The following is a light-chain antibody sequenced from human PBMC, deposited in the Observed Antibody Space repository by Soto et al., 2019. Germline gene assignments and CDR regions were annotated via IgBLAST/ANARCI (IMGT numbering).Light chain of an antibody. CDR2: GAS. CDR1: QSVSSSN. Sequence: EIVLTQSPGTLSLSPGERATLSCRASQSVSSSNLAWYQQKPGQAPRLIIHGASRRATDIPDRFSGSGSGADFTLTINTLEPEDFAVYYCQQYGSSPRTFGQGTKVDI. CDR3: QQYGSSPRT. V-gene: IGKV3-20*01. J-gene: IGKJ1*01.